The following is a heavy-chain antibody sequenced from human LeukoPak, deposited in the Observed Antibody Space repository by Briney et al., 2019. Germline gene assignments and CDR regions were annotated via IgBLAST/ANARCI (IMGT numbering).Heavy chain of an antibody. D-gene: IGHD6-6*01. CDR3: AKSSSSSNSLDP. Sequence: GGSLRLSCAASGFTFSSYGMHWVRQAPGKGLEWVAVISYDGSNKYYADSVKGRFTISRDNSKNTLYLQMNSLRAEDTAVYYCAKSSSSSNSLDPWGQGTLVTVSS. CDR2: ISYDGSNK. CDR1: GFTFSSYG. V-gene: IGHV3-30*18. J-gene: IGHJ5*02.